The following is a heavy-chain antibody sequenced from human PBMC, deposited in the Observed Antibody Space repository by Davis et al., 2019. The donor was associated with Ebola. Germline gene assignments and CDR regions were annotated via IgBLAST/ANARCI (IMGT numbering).Heavy chain of an antibody. Sequence: ASLPVSCKAVGDTPSSYAITWVRQPPAQGLEWMVRINPNSGGTNYAQKFQGRVTMTSDTSISTAYMELSRRRSDDTAVYYCARGLYSSSWIGGWFDPWGQGTLVTVSS. CDR3: ARGLYSSSWIGGWFDP. CDR2: INPNSGGT. CDR1: GDTPSSYA. V-gene: IGHV1-2*06. J-gene: IGHJ5*02. D-gene: IGHD6-13*01.